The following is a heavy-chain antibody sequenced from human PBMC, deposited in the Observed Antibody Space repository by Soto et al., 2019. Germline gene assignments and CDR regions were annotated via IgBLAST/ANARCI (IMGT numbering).Heavy chain of an antibody. J-gene: IGHJ6*02. CDR3: ARDYYRFNSGYGFSMDV. D-gene: IGHD5-12*01. Sequence: QVQLVESGGGVVQPGRSLRLSCAASGFTFSRYAMHWVRQAPGKGLEWVAVISEDGSNKYYADSVKGRFTISRDNSKNTLYLQMNSLRAEDTAVYYCARDYYRFNSGYGFSMDVWGQGTTVTVSS. V-gene: IGHV3-30-3*01. CDR1: GFTFSRYA. CDR2: ISEDGSNK.